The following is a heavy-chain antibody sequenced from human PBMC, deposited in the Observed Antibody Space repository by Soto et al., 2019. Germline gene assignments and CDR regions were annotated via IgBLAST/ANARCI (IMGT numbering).Heavy chain of an antibody. CDR3: ARESSYTDAFDI. CDR1: GGTFSSYA. V-gene: IGHV1-69*13. CDR2: IIPIFGTA. Sequence: SVKVSCKASGGTFSSYAISWVRQAPGQGLEWMGGIIPIFGTANYAQKFQGRVTITADESTSTAYMELSSLRSEDTAVYYCARESSYTDAFDIWGQGTMVTVSS. J-gene: IGHJ3*02.